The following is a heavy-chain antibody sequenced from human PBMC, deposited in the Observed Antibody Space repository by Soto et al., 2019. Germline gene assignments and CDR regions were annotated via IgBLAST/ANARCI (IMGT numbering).Heavy chain of an antibody. CDR1: GGSISSGGYY. Sequence: PSETLSLTCTVSGGSISSGGYYWSWIRQHPGKGLEWLGYIYYSGSTYYNPSLKSRVTISVDTSKNQFSLKLSSVTAADTAVYYCARDRPGDYGDYEYYFDYWGQGTLVTVSS. J-gene: IGHJ4*02. V-gene: IGHV4-31*03. CDR3: ARDRPGDYGDYEYYFDY. D-gene: IGHD4-17*01. CDR2: IYYSGST.